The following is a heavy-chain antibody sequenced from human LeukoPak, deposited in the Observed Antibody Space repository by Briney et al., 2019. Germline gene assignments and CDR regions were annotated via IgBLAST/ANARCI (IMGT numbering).Heavy chain of an antibody. V-gene: IGHV1-8*01. CDR1: GYTFTSYD. D-gene: IGHD6-13*01. J-gene: IGHJ4*02. CDR3: ARVELAAAGYYFDY. CDR2: MNPNSGNT. Sequence: ASVKVSCKASGYTFTSYDINWVRQATGQGLEWMGWMNPNSGNTGYAQKFQGRVTMTRNTSISTAYMELSSLRSEDTAVYYCARVELAAAGYYFDYWGQGTLVTVSS.